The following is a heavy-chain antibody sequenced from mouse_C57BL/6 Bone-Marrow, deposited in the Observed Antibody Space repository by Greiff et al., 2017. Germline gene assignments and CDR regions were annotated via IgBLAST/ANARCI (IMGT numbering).Heavy chain of an antibody. J-gene: IGHJ2*01. Sequence: VQLQESGPELVKPGASVKISCKASGYAFSSSWMNWVKQRPGKGLEWIGRIYPGDGDTNYNGKFKGKATLTADKSSSTAYMQLSSLTSEYSAVYFCARSGVTTVAWFDYWGQGTTLTVSS. CDR3: ARSGVTTVAWFDY. CDR1: GYAFSSSW. CDR2: IYPGDGDT. D-gene: IGHD1-1*01. V-gene: IGHV1-82*01.